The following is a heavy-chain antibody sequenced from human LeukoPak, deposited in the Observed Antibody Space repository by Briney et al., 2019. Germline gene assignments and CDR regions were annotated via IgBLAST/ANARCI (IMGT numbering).Heavy chain of an antibody. V-gene: IGHV3-23*01. CDR1: GFTFSSYA. J-gene: IGHJ6*02. CDR3: AKGVVRGDMNTNYYYYYGMDV. CDR2: ISGSGGST. D-gene: IGHD3-10*01. Sequence: GGSLRLPCAASGFTFSSYAMSWVRQAPGKGLEWVSAISGSGGSTYYADSVKGRFTISRDNSKNTLYLQMNSLRAEDTVVYYCAKGVVRGDMNTNYYYYYGMDVWGQGTTVTVSS.